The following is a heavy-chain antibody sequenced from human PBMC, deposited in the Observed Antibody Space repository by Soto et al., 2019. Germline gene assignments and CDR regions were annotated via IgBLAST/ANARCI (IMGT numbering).Heavy chain of an antibody. CDR2: ISGSGGSP. CDR3: AKDQSPNRANWFDP. V-gene: IGHV3-23*01. J-gene: IGHJ5*02. CDR1: GFTFSSYA. Sequence: EVQLLESGGGLVQPGGSLRLSCEASGFTFSSYALSWVRRAPGKGLGWVSAISGSGGSPYYADSVKGRFTISRDNAKNTLYLQMNSLRAEDTAVYYCAKDQSPNRANWFDPWGQGTLVTVSS.